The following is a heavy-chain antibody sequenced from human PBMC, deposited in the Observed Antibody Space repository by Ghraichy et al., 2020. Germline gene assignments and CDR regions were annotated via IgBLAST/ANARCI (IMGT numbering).Heavy chain of an antibody. Sequence: GGSLRLSCAASGFTFSKYEMNWVRQAPGKGLEWISYISSRGTTIFYADSVKGRFTISRDNARNSLYLQMNSLRAEDTGAYFCARDHPEGYSGNLDVFDIWCQGTLVALSS. D-gene: IGHD1-26*01. CDR3: ARDHPEGYSGNLDVFDI. CDR2: ISSRGTTI. CDR1: GFTFSKYE. J-gene: IGHJ3*02. V-gene: IGHV3-48*03.